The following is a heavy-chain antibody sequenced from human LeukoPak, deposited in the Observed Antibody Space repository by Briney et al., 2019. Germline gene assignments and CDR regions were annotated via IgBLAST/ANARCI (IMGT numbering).Heavy chain of an antibody. CDR3: ARARYCDY. CDR1: GFSLSSYW. D-gene: IGHD2-15*01. V-gene: IGHV3-7*01. Sequence: GGSLRLSCATSGFSLSSYWMIWVRQAPGKGLEWVANINQDGSEKDYVDSVKGRFTISRDNAKNSLYLQMNSLRAEDTAVYYCARARYCDYWGQGTLVTVSS. J-gene: IGHJ4*02. CDR2: INQDGSEK.